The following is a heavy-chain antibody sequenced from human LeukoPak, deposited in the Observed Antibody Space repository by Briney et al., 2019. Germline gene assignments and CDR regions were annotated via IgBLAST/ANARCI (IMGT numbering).Heavy chain of an antibody. CDR3: AKDRTLYIGNRFDL. CDR1: GFTFSSYA. V-gene: IGHV3-23*01. D-gene: IGHD3-16*01. J-gene: IGHJ2*01. CDR2: ISGSGGST. Sequence: GSLRLSCATSGFTFSSYAMSRVRQAPGKGLEWVSAISGSGGSTYYADSVKGRFTISRDNSKNTLYLQMNSLRAEDTAVYYCAKDRTLYIGNRFDLWGRGTLVTVST.